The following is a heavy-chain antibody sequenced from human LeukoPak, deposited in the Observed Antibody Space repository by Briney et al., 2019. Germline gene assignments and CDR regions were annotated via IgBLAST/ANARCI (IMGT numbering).Heavy chain of an antibody. CDR2: IRYDGSNK. D-gene: IGHD3-10*01. CDR3: ARDEGATMVRGVNIDY. J-gene: IGHJ4*02. V-gene: IGHV3-30*02. CDR1: GFTFSSYG. Sequence: GGSLRLSCAASGFTFSSYGMHWVRQAPGKGLEWVAFIRYDGSNKYYTDSVKGRFTISRDNSKNTLYLQMNSLRAEDTAVYYCARDEGATMVRGVNIDYWGQGTLVTVSS.